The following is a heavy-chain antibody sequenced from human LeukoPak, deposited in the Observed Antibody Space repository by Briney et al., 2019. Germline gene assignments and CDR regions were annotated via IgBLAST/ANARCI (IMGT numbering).Heavy chain of an antibody. CDR1: GFTFSGYS. D-gene: IGHD4-11*01. J-gene: IGHJ4*02. Sequence: PGGSLRLSCAASGFTFSGYSMNWVRQAPGKGLEWVSSISSSSSYIYYADSVKGRFTISSDNAKNSLYLQMNSLRAEDTAVYYCASWGTYSNYADYWGQGTLVTVSS. CDR3: ASWGTYSNYADY. V-gene: IGHV3-21*01. CDR2: ISSSSSYI.